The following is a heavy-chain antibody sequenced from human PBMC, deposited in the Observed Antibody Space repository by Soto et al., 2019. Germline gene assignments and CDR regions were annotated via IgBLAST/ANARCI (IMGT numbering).Heavy chain of an antibody. CDR2: ITHLENT. CDR1: GASITYGGYS. Sequence: QLRLQESGSGVVKTSESLSLTCTVFGASITYGGYSWSWIRQSPGRGLEWIGHITHLENTYFNPSFKSRLPIRIEGRKNRFSLRGPPIPAGEEGIYFCAGGGGTAPFEYWGRGTLVT. CDR3: AGGGGTAPFEY. D-gene: IGHD3-16*01. J-gene: IGHJ4*02. V-gene: IGHV4-30-2*06.